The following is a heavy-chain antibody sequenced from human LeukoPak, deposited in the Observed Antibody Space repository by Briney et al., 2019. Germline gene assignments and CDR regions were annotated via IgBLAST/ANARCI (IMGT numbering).Heavy chain of an antibody. D-gene: IGHD1-26*01. V-gene: IGHV3-9*01. CDR2: ISWDSGSI. CDR1: GFTFYDYA. J-gene: IGHJ3*02. CDR3: AKDMVRGSYYAADAFDI. Sequence: PGGSLRLSCAASGFTFYDYAMHWVRQAPGKGLEWVSGISWDSGSIGYADSVKGRFTISRDNAKNSLYLQMNSLRAEDTALYYCAKDMVRGSYYAADAFDIWGQGTMVTVSS.